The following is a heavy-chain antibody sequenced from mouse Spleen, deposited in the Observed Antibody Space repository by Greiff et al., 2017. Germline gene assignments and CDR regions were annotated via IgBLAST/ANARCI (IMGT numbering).Heavy chain of an antibody. D-gene: IGHD4-1*01. CDR2: IDPSDSYT. J-gene: IGHJ3*01. CDR1: GYTFTSYW. CDR3: ASETGTTAY. Sequence: QVQLQQPGAELVRPGTSVKLSCKASGYTFTSYWMHWVKQRPGQGLEWIGVIDPSDSYTNYNQKFKGKATLTVDTSSSTAYMQLSSLTSEDSAVYYCASETGTTAYWGQGTLVTVSA. V-gene: IGHV1-59*01.